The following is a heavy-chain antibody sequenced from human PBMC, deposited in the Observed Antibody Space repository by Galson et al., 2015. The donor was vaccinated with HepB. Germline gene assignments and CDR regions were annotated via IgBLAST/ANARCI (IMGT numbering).Heavy chain of an antibody. CDR2: ISGSGGHI. CDR3: GRGNYGVDY. CDR1: GFTFSDYF. J-gene: IGHJ4*02. D-gene: IGHD4-17*01. Sequence: SLRLSCAASGFTFSDYFMTWIRQAPGKGLEWVSYISGSGGHISYADSVKGRFTISRDNARNSLYLQMNSLRVEDTAVYYCGRGNYGVDYWGQGTLVTVSS. V-gene: IGHV3-11*05.